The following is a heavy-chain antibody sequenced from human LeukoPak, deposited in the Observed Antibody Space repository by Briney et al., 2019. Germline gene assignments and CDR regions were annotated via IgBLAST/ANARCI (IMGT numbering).Heavy chain of an antibody. D-gene: IGHD3-3*01. V-gene: IGHV1-69*13. CDR3: ARGLRGDFRSGYYYLDY. Sequence: SVKASCKASGGTFSSYAISWVRHAPGQGLESLGGILPLFGTATYAQKFRGRVTITADESTSTAYMELSSLRSEDTAVYYCARGLRGDFRSGYYYLDYWGQGTLVTVSS. CDR1: GGTFSSYA. J-gene: IGHJ4*02. CDR2: ILPLFGTA.